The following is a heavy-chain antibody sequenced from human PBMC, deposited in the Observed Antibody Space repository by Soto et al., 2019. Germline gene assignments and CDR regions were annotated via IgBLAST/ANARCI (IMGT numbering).Heavy chain of an antibody. V-gene: IGHV3-7*01. CDR3: GRGGFSTNWRFDY. J-gene: IGHJ4*02. Sequence: EVQLVESGGGLVQPGGSLRLSCVASAFVLRDYPMNWVRQAPGKGLEWVANINRRGSEANYAASVRGRFTISRDNSKNTVYLQMNSLRAEDSALYHCGRGGFSTNWRFDYWGQGTLVAVSS. D-gene: IGHD6-13*01. CDR2: INRRGSEA. CDR1: AFVLRDYP.